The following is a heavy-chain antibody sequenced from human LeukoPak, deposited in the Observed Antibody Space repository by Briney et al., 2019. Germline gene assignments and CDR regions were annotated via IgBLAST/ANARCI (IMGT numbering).Heavy chain of an antibody. D-gene: IGHD2-15*01. CDR3: AGDVSDKGLDY. CDR2: IYSGGST. CDR1: GFTVSSKY. Sequence: GGSLRLSCAAAGFTVSSKYMSWVRQAPGKGLEWVSVIYSGGSTYYADSVKGRFTISRDNSKNTLYLQMNSLRAEDTAVYYCAGDVSDKGLDYWGQGTLVTVSS. V-gene: IGHV3-66*01. J-gene: IGHJ4*02.